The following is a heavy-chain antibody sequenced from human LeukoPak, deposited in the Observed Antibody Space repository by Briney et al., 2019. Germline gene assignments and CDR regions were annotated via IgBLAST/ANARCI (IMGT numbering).Heavy chain of an antibody. D-gene: IGHD5-24*01. J-gene: IGHJ4*02. CDR3: AKDRSAGEMATTRAYFDY. Sequence: PGGSLRLSCAASGFTFSSYAMSWVRQAPGKGLEWVSAISGSGGSTYYADSVKGRFTISRDNSKNTLYLQMNSLRAEDTAVYYCAKDRSAGEMATTRAYFDYWGQGTLVTVSS. CDR2: ISGSGGST. V-gene: IGHV3-23*01. CDR1: GFTFSSYA.